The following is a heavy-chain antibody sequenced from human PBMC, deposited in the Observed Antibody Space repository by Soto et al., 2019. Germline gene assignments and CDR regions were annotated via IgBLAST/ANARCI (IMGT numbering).Heavy chain of an antibody. Sequence: QGQLVQSGAEVKNPGASVKLSCKASGFTFSNYGLNWVRQAPGQGLEWMGRVSANNGHTNYAQNLQGRVSMTTDTSTSTAYMELRGLTFDDTAVYYCARDIESVTAKHFFYYYAMDVW. V-gene: IGHV1-18*01. CDR1: GFTFSNYG. J-gene: IGHJ6*01. D-gene: IGHD2-8*01. CDR3: ARDIESVTAKHFFYYYAMDV. CDR2: VSANNGHT.